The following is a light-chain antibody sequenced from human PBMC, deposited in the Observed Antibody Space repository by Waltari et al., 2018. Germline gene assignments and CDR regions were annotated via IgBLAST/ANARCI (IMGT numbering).Light chain of an antibody. CDR1: QSVSGS. CDR3: QQHTNWPPEVA. V-gene: IGKV3-11*01. Sequence: EIVLTQSPATLSLSLGERATIYCRARQSVSGSLVWYQQKPGQAPRILIYDASNRATVVPAKFSCSGSLTDFTLTVSSLEAEDFAVYYLQQHTNWPPEVAFGGGTKVDIK. CDR2: DAS. J-gene: IGKJ4*01.